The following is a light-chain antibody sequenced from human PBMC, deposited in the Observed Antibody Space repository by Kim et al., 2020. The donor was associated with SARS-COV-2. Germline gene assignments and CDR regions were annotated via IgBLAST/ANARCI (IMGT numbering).Light chain of an antibody. J-gene: IGLJ2*01. CDR2: QDS. CDR1: KLGDKY. CDR3: QAWDSSKVV. Sequence: VSPEQTASITCSGDKLGDKYARWYQQKPGQSPVLVIYQDSKRPSGIPERISGSNSGNTATLTISGTQAMDEADYYCQAWDSSKVVFGGGTQLTVL. V-gene: IGLV3-1*01.